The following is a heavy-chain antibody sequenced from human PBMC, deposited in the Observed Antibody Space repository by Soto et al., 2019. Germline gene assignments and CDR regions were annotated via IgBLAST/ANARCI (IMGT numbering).Heavy chain of an antibody. CDR2: MNPNSGNT. Sequence: GASVKVSCKASGYTFTSYDINWVRQATGQGLEWMGWMNPNSGNTGYAQKFQGRVTMTRNTSISTAYMELSSLRSEDTAVYYCARGVSDMVRGVITYYYGMDVWGQGTTVTVSS. CDR1: GYTFTSYD. J-gene: IGHJ6*02. CDR3: ARGVSDMVRGVITYYYGMDV. V-gene: IGHV1-8*01. D-gene: IGHD3-10*01.